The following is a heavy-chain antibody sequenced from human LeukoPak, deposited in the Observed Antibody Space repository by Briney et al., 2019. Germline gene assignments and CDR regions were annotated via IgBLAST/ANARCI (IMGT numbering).Heavy chain of an antibody. Sequence: SETLSLTCAVYGGSFSGYYWSWIRQPPGKGLEWIGEINHSGSTNYNPSLKSRVTMSVDTSKNQFSLKLSSVTAADTAVYYCARPGTGTRRGYYFDYWGQGTLVTVSS. D-gene: IGHD1-1*01. CDR3: ARPGTGTRRGYYFDY. CDR2: INHSGST. J-gene: IGHJ4*02. V-gene: IGHV4-34*01. CDR1: GGSFSGYY.